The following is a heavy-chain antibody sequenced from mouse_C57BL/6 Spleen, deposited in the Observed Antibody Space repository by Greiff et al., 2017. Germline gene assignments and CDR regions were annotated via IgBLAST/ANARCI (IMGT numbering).Heavy chain of an antibody. V-gene: IGHV1-22*01. CDR3: ASTVVADFDV. Sequence: SGYTFTDYNMHWVKQSHGKSLEWIGYINPNNGGTSYNQKFKGKATLTVNKSSSTAYMELRSLTSEDSAVYYCASTVVADFDVWGTGTTVTVSS. CDR2: INPNNGGT. D-gene: IGHD1-1*01. J-gene: IGHJ1*03. CDR1: GYTFTDYN.